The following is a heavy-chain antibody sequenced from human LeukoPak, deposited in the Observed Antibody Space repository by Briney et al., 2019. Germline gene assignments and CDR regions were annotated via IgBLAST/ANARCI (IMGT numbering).Heavy chain of an antibody. Sequence: PGGSLRLSCAASGFTFSSYWMEWVRQVPGKGLEWVANIKQDGIEKYFVGSVKGRFAISRDNAKNSLYLQMNSLRVEDTAVYYCAREGMVRGVPDDFDLWGQGTMVTVSS. J-gene: IGHJ3*01. CDR3: AREGMVRGVPDDFDL. CDR2: IKQDGIEK. D-gene: IGHD3-10*01. V-gene: IGHV3-7*01. CDR1: GFTFSSYW.